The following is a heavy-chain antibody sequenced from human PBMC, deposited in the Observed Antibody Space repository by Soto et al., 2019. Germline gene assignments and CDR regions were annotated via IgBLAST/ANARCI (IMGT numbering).Heavy chain of an antibody. CDR3: ARVRHLVGYFSYYMYV. V-gene: IGHV1-18*01. J-gene: IGHJ6*03. Sequence: QVQLLQSWAEVKKPGASVKVSCKASGYTFTNYGITCVRQAPGQGLAWMGWISAYNGDTHYTQRLQGRVTMTTDTSTSTAYMELSGLRSDATDVYYCARVRHLVGYFSYYMYVWGKGTTVTVSS. CDR1: GYTFTNYG. D-gene: IGHD6-6*01. CDR2: ISAYNGDT.